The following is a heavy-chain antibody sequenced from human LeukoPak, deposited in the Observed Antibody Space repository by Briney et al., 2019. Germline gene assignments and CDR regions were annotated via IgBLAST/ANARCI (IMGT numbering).Heavy chain of an antibody. CDR2: IYYSGST. CDR3: ARDGVFSSSWDRGFDP. D-gene: IGHD6-13*01. CDR1: GGSISSSSYY. J-gene: IGHJ5*02. Sequence: SETLSLTCTVSGGSISSSSYYWGWIRQPPGKGLEWIGSIYYSGSTYYNPSLKSRVTISVDTSKNQFSLKLSSVTAADTAVYYCARDGVFSSSWDRGFDPWGQGTLVTVSS. V-gene: IGHV4-39*07.